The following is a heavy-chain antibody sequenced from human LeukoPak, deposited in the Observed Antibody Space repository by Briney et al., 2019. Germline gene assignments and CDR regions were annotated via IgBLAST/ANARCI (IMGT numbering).Heavy chain of an antibody. D-gene: IGHD2-2*02. CDR3: ARDAIHRYCSSTSCYTLGY. J-gene: IGHJ4*02. V-gene: IGHV1-2*02. Sequence: ASVKVSCKASGYTFTGYYMHWVRQAPGQGLEWMGWINPNSGGTNYAQKFQGRVTMTRDTSISTAYMGLSRLRSDDTAVYYCARDAIHRYCSSTSCYTLGYWGQGTQVTVSS. CDR1: GYTFTGYY. CDR2: INPNSGGT.